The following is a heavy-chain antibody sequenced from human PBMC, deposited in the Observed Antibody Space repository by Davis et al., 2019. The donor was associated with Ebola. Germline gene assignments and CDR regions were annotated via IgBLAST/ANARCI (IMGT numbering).Heavy chain of an antibody. Sequence: GESLKIPCAASGFSFSSHWMTWVRQAPGKGLESVAKINKDGSQKYYVDSVKGRFTISRDNAQNSLYLQMNSLRAEDTAMYYCAKEDWWRFDPWGQGTLVTVSS. J-gene: IGHJ5*02. D-gene: IGHD2-8*02. CDR2: INKDGSQK. CDR1: GFSFSSHW. CDR3: AKEDWWRFDP. V-gene: IGHV3-7*03.